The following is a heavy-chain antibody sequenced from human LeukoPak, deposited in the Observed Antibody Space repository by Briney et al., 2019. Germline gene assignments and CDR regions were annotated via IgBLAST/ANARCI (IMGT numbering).Heavy chain of an antibody. J-gene: IGHJ2*01. CDR2: IYPGDSDT. CDR1: GYSFTSYW. D-gene: IGHD3-22*01. CDR3: ASNYYDSSGYSNGWYFDL. V-gene: IGHV5-51*01. Sequence: GESLKISCKGSGYSFTSYWIGWVRQMPGKGLEWMGIIYPGDSDTRYSPSFQGQVTISADKSISTAYLQWSSLKASDTAMYYCASNYYDSSGYSNGWYFDLWGRGTLVTVSS.